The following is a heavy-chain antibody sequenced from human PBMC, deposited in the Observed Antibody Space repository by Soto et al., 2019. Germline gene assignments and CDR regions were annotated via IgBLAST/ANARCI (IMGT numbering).Heavy chain of an antibody. Sequence: QLQLQESGSGLVKPSQTLSLTCAVSGGSIASGAYSWSWVRQPPGKGLEWIGYIYHSGNTYYNPSLKSRVPFSIDTSKNQFSLNVNSVTAADTAVYYCRASGFGSGSSGTYYGLDVWGQGTTVTVSS. CDR1: GGSIASGAYS. J-gene: IGHJ6*02. CDR2: IYHSGNT. D-gene: IGHD3-10*01. CDR3: RASGFGSGSSGTYYGLDV. V-gene: IGHV4-30-2*01.